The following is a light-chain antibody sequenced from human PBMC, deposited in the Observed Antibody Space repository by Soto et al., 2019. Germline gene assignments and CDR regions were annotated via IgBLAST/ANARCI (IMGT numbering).Light chain of an antibody. Sequence: QFALTQPASVSGSPGQSITISCTGTSSDIGAYDYVSWYQQYPGRVPKLLIHEVTNRPSGVSDRFSGSKSGNTASLTISGLQTEDEADYYCSSHAGSSAFYVFGTGTKLTVL. CDR2: EVT. CDR1: SSDIGAYDY. J-gene: IGLJ1*01. CDR3: SSHAGSSAFYV. V-gene: IGLV2-14*01.